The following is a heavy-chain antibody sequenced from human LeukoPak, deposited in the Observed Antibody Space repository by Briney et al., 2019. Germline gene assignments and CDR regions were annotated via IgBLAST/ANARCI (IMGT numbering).Heavy chain of an antibody. J-gene: IGHJ6*02. D-gene: IGHD2-2*01. CDR2: INHSGST. CDR1: GGSFSGYY. CDR3: AREHQHYYYYGMDV. V-gene: IGHV4-34*01. Sequence: SETLSLTCAVYGGSFSGYYWSWIRQPPGKGLEWIGEINHSGSTNYNPSLKSRVTISVDTSKNQFSLKLSSVTAADTAVYYCAREHQHYYYYGMDVRGQGTTVTVSS.